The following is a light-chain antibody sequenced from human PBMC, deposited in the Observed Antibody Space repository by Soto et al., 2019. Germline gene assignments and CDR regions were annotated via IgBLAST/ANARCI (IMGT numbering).Light chain of an antibody. Sequence: EIVFTQSPATLSLSPGERATLSCRASQSVSSYLAWYQQKPGQAPRLLIYDASNRATGIPARFSGSGSGTDFTLTISSLEPEDFAVYYCQQRSNWPSYTFGQGTKVDIK. CDR2: DAS. V-gene: IGKV3-11*01. J-gene: IGKJ2*01. CDR3: QQRSNWPSYT. CDR1: QSVSSY.